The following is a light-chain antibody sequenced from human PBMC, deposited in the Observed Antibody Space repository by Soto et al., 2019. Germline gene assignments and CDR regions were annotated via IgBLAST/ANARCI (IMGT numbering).Light chain of an antibody. Sequence: EIVLTQSPATLSLSPGERATLSCRASQSVSSYLAWYQQKPGQAPRLLIYDASNRATGIPARFSGSGSGTDFTLTISSLEPEDFAVYYCQRRSNWSTFGQGTDWRL. CDR3: QRRSNWST. V-gene: IGKV3-11*01. J-gene: IGKJ5*01. CDR1: QSVSSY. CDR2: DAS.